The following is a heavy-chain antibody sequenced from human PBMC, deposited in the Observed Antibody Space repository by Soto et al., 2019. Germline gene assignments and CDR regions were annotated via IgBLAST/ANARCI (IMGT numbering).Heavy chain of an antibody. CDR1: GYTFTSYD. CDR2: MNPNSGNT. J-gene: IGHJ4*02. CDR3: ARERGCSGDSCYFFDY. D-gene: IGHD2-15*01. Sequence: VPVKVSCKASGYTFTSYDINWVRQATGQGLEWMGWMNPNSGNTGYAQKFQGRVTMTRNTSISTAYMELSSLRSEDTAVYYCARERGCSGDSCYFFDYWGQGTLVTVSS. V-gene: IGHV1-8*01.